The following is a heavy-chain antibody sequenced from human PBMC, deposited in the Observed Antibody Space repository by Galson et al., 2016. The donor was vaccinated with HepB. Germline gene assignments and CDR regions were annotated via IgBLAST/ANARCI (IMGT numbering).Heavy chain of an antibody. D-gene: IGHD1-26*01. CDR2: IIPNFGSV. Sequence: SVKVSCKASGDSFNNFAISWVRQAPGQGLEWMGEIIPNFGSVKYAQNFQGRVTITADESTSTAHMEISSLRSEDTAVYYCARDRVAARGWFDPWGQGTLVTVSS. J-gene: IGHJ5*02. V-gene: IGHV1-69*13. CDR3: ARDRVAARGWFDP. CDR1: GDSFNNFA.